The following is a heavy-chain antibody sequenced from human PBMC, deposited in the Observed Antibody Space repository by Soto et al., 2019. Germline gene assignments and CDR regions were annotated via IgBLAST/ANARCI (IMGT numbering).Heavy chain of an antibody. CDR2: IYYSGST. J-gene: IGHJ6*02. Sequence: SETLSLTFTVSGGSISSYYWSWIRQPPGKGLEWIGYIYYSGSTNYNPSLKSRVTISVDTSKNQFSLKLSSVTAADTAVYYCAREAGTAMVNYYYGMDVWGQGTTVTVSS. D-gene: IGHD5-18*01. CDR3: AREAGTAMVNYYYGMDV. CDR1: GGSISSYY. V-gene: IGHV4-59*01.